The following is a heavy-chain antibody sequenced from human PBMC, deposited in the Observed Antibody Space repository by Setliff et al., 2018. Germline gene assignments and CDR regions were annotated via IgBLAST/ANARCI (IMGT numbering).Heavy chain of an antibody. J-gene: IGHJ4*02. CDR1: GGTFSDYH. CDR3: ARGRNVAARLLDS. V-gene: IGHV4-34*08. Sequence: SETLSLTCAAYGGTFSDYHWTWIRQSPEKGLEWIGEINHSGSSNYNPSLKSRVTISVDTSKNQFSLKLTSVTAADTAVYYCARGRNVAARLLDSWGQGARVTVSS. CDR2: INHSGSS. D-gene: IGHD6-6*01.